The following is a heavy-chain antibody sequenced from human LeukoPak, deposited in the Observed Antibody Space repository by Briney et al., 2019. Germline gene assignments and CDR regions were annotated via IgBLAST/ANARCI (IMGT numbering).Heavy chain of an antibody. CDR1: GGSISSYY. V-gene: IGHV4-59*01. Sequence: PSETLSLTCTVSGGSISSYYWSWLRQPPGKGLEWLVYVYYSGHPNYTPSLKSRDTISVDTSENLFSLKLSSVTPAHTPVYFCASSIAVAGYYYGMDVWGQGTTVAVS. CDR3: ASSIAVAGYYYGMDV. D-gene: IGHD6-19*01. CDR2: VYYSGHP. J-gene: IGHJ6*02.